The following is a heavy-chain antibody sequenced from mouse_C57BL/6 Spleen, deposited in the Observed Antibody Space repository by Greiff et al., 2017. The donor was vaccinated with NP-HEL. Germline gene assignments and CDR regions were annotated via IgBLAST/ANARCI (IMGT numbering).Heavy chain of an antibody. V-gene: IGHV5-16*01. CDR3: ARQEVLMGAMDY. J-gene: IGHJ4*01. CDR1: GFTFSDYY. D-gene: IGHD1-1*01. Sequence: EVMLVESEGGLVQPGSSMKLSCTASGFTFSDYYMAWVRQVPEKGLEWVANINYDGSSTYYLDSLKSRFIISRDNAKNILYLQMSSLKSEDSATYYGARQEVLMGAMDYWGQGTSVTVSS. CDR2: INYDGSST.